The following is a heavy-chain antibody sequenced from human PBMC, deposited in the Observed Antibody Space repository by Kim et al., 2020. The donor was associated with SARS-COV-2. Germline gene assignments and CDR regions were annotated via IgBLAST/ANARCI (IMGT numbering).Heavy chain of an antibody. CDR2: ISYDGSNK. V-gene: IGHV3-30*04. CDR1: GFTFSSYA. D-gene: IGHD3-10*01. J-gene: IGHJ5*02. CDR3: ARDSRVLLWFGELNWFDP. Sequence: GGSLRLSCAASGFTFSSYAMHWVRQAPGKGLEWVAVISYDGSNKYYADSVKGRFTISRDNSKNTLYLQMNSLRAEDTAVYYCARDSRVLLWFGELNWFDP.